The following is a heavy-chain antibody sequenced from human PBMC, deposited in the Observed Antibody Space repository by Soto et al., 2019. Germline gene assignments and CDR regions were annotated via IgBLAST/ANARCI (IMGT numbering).Heavy chain of an antibody. D-gene: IGHD3-3*01. J-gene: IGHJ4*02. CDR3: ERRFADGDNNRRSAAFGY. CDR1: GVTFSSYA. CDR2: IIPIFGTA. Sequence: QVQLVQSGAEVKKPGSSVKVSCKASGVTFSSYAISWVRQAPGQGLEWMGGIIPIFGTANYAQKFQGRVTITADGSTSTVYIEMSSLRYEDPAVYYCERRFADGDNNRRSAAFGYWGQGTLVIVSS. V-gene: IGHV1-69*01.